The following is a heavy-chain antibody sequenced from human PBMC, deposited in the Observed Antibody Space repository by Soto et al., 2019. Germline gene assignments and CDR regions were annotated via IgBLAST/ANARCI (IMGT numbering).Heavy chain of an antibody. CDR3: VGLSYMDV. CDR2: INQDGSEK. CDR1: GFTFSTYW. Sequence: EVQLVESGGGLVQPGGSLRLSCAASGFTFSTYWMNWVRQAPGKGLEWLANINQDGSEKYYVDSVTVKGRFTISRDNAKHLLYRQFHSLRVEDTPVYYCVGLSYMDVWGKGTTVTVSS. J-gene: IGHJ6*03. V-gene: IGHV3-7*01.